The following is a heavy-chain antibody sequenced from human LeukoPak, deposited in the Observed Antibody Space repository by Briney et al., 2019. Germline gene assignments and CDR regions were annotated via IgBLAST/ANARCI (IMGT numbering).Heavy chain of an antibody. CDR3: AKDGRRETTVTAGLPYYSDY. CDR2: MLYEGSNK. CDR1: GFIFSDYW. V-gene: IGHV3-30*02. D-gene: IGHD4-17*01. J-gene: IGHJ4*02. Sequence: PGGSLRLSCAASGFIFSDYWMHWVRQGPGKGLEWVAFMLYEGSNKYYADSVKGRFTISRDNSKNTLYLQLNSLRAEDTAVYFCAKDGRRETTVTAGLPYYSDYWGQGTLVTVSS.